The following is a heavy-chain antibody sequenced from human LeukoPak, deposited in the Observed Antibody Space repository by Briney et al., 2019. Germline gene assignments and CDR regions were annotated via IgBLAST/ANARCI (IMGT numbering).Heavy chain of an antibody. V-gene: IGHV4-31*03. D-gene: IGHD6-19*01. CDR3: ARAASDISVAGWFDP. Sequence: PSETLSLTCTVSGGSISSGGYYWSWIRQHPGKGLEWFGYIYYSGTTYYNPSLKSRVTISVDTSKNQFSLKLSSVTAADTAVYYCARAASDISVAGWFDPWGQGTLVTVSS. J-gene: IGHJ5*02. CDR2: IYYSGTT. CDR1: GGSISSGGYY.